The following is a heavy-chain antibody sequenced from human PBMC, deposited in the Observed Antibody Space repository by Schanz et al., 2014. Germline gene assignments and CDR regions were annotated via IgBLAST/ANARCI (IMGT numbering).Heavy chain of an antibody. V-gene: IGHV4-39*01. CDR3: ARPGAYCGGDCYDY. CDR1: GDSISSSRYC. J-gene: IGHJ4*02. D-gene: IGHD2-21*01. Sequence: QLQLQESGLGLVKPSETLSLTCTVSGDSISSSRYCWGWIRQPPGKGLEWIGSIYYSGSTYYNPSLKSRVTIPVDPPKTQSSLKLTSVTAADTAVYYCARPGAYCGGDCYDYWGQGTLVTVSS. CDR2: IYYSGST.